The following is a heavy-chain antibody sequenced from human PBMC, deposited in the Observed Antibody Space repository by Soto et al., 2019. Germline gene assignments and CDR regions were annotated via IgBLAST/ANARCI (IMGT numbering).Heavy chain of an antibody. CDR1: GGSISSRGYY. V-gene: IGHV4-31*03. CDR2: IYYSGST. D-gene: IGHD6-19*01. J-gene: IGHJ4*02. CDR3: ARESVAGDFDS. Sequence: PSETLSLTCTVSGGSISSRGYYWSWIRQHPGKGLEWIGYIYYSGSTYYNPSLKSRVTISVDTSKNQFSLNLSSVTAADTAVYYCARESVAGDFDSWGQGTLVTVSS.